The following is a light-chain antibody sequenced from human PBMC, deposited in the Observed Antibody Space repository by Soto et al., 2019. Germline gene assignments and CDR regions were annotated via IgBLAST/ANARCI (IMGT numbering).Light chain of an antibody. V-gene: IGKV3-15*01. CDR1: HSVSNN. CDR3: QQYNKWPLWT. CDR2: GAS. Sequence: EIGMTQSPATLSVSPGERGTLSCRAIHSVSNNLAWYQQKPGQAPRLLIYGASTRATGIPARFSGSGSGTELTLTISSLQSEDFAVYYCQQYNKWPLWTFGQGTKVDIK. J-gene: IGKJ1*01.